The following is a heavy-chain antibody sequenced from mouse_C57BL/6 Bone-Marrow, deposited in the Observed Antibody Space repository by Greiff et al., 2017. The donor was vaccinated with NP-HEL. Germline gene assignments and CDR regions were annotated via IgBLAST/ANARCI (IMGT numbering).Heavy chain of an antibody. D-gene: IGHD1-1*01. Sequence: DVKLVESGGGLVKPGGSLKLSCAASGFTFSSYAMSWVRQTPEKRLAWVATISDGGSYTYYPDNVKGRFTISRDNAKNNLYLQMSHLKSEDTAMYYCAREDYYGSSSRFAYWGQGTLVTVSA. CDR3: AREDYYGSSSRFAY. J-gene: IGHJ3*01. V-gene: IGHV5-4*01. CDR1: GFTFSSYA. CDR2: ISDGGSYT.